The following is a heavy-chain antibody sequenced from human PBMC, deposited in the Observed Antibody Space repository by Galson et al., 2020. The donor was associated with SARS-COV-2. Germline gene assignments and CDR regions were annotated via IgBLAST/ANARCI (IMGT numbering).Heavy chain of an antibody. J-gene: IGHJ5*02. CDR2: INPNSGAT. V-gene: IGHV1-2*02. Sequence: ASVKVSCQASGYTLTDYYVHWVRQAPGQGLEWMGWINPNSGATKYAQDFQGRVTMTRDTSMNTVYMDLSSLRSDDTAVYYCARGGGSGSSYTSYNWFDLWGQGTLVTVSS. D-gene: IGHD3-10*01. CDR3: ARGGGSGSSYTSYNWFDL. CDR1: GYTLTDYY.